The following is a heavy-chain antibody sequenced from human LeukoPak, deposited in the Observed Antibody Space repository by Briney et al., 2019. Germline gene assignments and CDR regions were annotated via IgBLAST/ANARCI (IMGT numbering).Heavy chain of an antibody. CDR2: ISDSGGST. J-gene: IGHJ4*02. CDR1: GFTFSSYA. D-gene: IGHD4-11*01. V-gene: IGHV3-23*01. Sequence: GGSLRLSCAASGFTFSSYAMSWVRQAPGKGLEWVSAISDSGGSTYYADSVKGRFTISRDNSKNTLYLQMNSLRAEDTALYYCATSTVAKYDYWGQGTLVAVSS. CDR3: ATSTVAKYDY.